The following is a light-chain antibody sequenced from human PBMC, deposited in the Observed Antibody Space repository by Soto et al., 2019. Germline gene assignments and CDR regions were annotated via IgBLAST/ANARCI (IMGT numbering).Light chain of an antibody. Sequence: DIQITQSPSSLSASLLDRVTITCQASQDIKNYLNWYQQKSGKAPKLLIYDASDLETGVPSRFSGSGSGTDFTFTISNLQPEDMATYYCQQYDNMFSTFGPGTKVDIK. CDR3: QQYDNMFST. CDR2: DAS. J-gene: IGKJ3*01. CDR1: QDIKNY. V-gene: IGKV1-33*01.